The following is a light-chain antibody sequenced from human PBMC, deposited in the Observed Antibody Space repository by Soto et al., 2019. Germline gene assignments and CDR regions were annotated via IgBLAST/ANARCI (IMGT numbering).Light chain of an antibody. CDR1: SSDVGAYDY. V-gene: IGLV2-14*01. J-gene: IGLJ1*01. CDR2: EVK. Sequence: QSALTQPSSLSVSPGQSITISFTGTSSDVGAYDYVSWYQQHPDKAPKLMIYEVKNRPSGVSNRFSGSKSGNTASLTISGLRTEDEADYYCSSYASRNIYVFGTGTKVTVL. CDR3: SSYASRNIYV.